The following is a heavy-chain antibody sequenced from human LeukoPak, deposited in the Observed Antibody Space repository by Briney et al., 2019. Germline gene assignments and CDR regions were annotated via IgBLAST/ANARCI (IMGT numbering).Heavy chain of an antibody. CDR3: ARRVCSSSSCQYHWFDP. V-gene: IGHV3-23*01. Sequence: PGGSLRLSCTASGFTFGSFAMSWIRQAPGKGLEWVSTFAADGSVYYADSVKGRLTISRDNSKNTVYLQLNTLSADDTAVYYCARRVCSSSSCQYHWFDPWGQGTLVTVSS. J-gene: IGHJ5*02. CDR1: GFTFGSFA. CDR2: FAADGSV. D-gene: IGHD2-2*01.